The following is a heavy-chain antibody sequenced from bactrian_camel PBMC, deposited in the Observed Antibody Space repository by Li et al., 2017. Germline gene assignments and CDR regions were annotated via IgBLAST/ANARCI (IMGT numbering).Heavy chain of an antibody. Sequence: VQLVESGGGSVQAGGSLRLSCAASGFNFMYSAMSWVRQVAGKGREAIATIWLGTGGTYCGDSVKGRFIISQDKAENMVYLEMNTLKPDDSAMYYCAADAGGSWSCAFGRPTEVWHYWGQGTQVTVS. D-gene: IGHD2*01. CDR3: AADAGGSWSCAFGRPTEVWHY. V-gene: IGHV3S40*01. J-gene: IGHJ4*01. CDR2: IWLGTGGT. CDR1: GFNFMYSA.